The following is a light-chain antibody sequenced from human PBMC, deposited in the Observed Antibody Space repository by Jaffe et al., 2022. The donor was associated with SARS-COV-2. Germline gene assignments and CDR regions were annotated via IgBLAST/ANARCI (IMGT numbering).Light chain of an antibody. V-gene: IGKV1-5*03. J-gene: IGKJ1*01. CDR1: QNLNNW. Sequence: DIQMTQSPSTLSASVGDRVTITCRASQNLNNWLAWFQQKPGRGPKVLIYKVSTLASGVPSRFSGSGSGTEFTLTITSLQPDDFATYYCQQYNSYTWTFGQGTKVEVK. CDR3: QQYNSYTWT. CDR2: KVS.